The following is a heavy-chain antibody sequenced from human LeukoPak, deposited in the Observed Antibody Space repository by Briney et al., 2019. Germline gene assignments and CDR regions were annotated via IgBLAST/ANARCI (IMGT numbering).Heavy chain of an antibody. D-gene: IGHD4-23*01. CDR3: ARVGNSVNNY. CDR2: IIPILGIA. J-gene: IGHJ4*02. V-gene: IGHV1-69*04. Sequence: ASVKVSCKASGGTFSSYAISWVRQAPGQGLEWMGRIIPILGIANYAQKFQGRVTITADKFTSTAYMELSSLRSEDTAVYYCARVGNSVNNYWGQGTLVTVSS. CDR1: GGTFSSYA.